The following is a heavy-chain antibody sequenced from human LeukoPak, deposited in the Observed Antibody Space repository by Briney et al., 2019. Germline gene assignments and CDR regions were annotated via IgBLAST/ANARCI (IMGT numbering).Heavy chain of an antibody. D-gene: IGHD2-15*01. CDR2: IYYSGST. V-gene: IGHV4-31*03. CDR3: ARGVVAATRYFDY. CDR1: GGSISSGGYY. J-gene: IGHJ4*02. Sequence: PSQTLSLTCTVSGGSISSGGYYWSWIRQHPGKGLEWIGYIYYSGSTYYNPSLKSRVTISVDTSKNQFSLKLSSVTAADTAVYYCARGVVAATRYFDYWGQGTLVTVPS.